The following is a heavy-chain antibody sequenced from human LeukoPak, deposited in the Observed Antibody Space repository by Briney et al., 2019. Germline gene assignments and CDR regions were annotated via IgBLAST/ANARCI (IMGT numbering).Heavy chain of an antibody. CDR2: IYYSGIT. CDR3: ARETGLSEQRFDY. V-gene: IGHV4-39*02. Sequence: VKPSQTLSLTCTVSGGSISSSGYYWGWIRQPPGKGLEWIGSIYYSGITYYNPSLKSRVTISVDTSKSQFSLKLSSVTAADTAVYYCARETGLSEQRFDYWGQGTLVTVSS. CDR1: GGSISSSGYY. D-gene: IGHD1-14*01. J-gene: IGHJ4*02.